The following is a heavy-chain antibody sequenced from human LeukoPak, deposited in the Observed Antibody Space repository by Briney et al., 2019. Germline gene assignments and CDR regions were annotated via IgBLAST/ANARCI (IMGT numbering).Heavy chain of an antibody. CDR1: GGSFSGYY. J-gene: IGHJ6*02. Sequence: SETLSLTCAVYGGSFSGYYWSWIRQPPGKGLEWIGEINHSGSTNYNPSLKSRVTISVDTSKDQFSLKLSSVTAADTAVYYCARGRRGDRTYYYYGMDVWGQGTTVTVSS. D-gene: IGHD1-14*01. CDR3: ARGRRGDRTYYYYGMDV. V-gene: IGHV4-34*01. CDR2: INHSGST.